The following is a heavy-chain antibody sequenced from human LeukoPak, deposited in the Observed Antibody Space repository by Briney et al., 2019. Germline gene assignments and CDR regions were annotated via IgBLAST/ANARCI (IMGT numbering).Heavy chain of an antibody. Sequence: SETLSLTCTVSGGSISSYYWSWIRQPPGKGLEWIGYIYYSGSTNYNPSLKSRVTISVDTSKNQFSLKLSSVTAADTAVYYCARDSIVVVPAAIREYYYYYGMDVWGKGTTVTVSS. CDR3: ARDSIVVVPAAIREYYYYYGMDV. V-gene: IGHV4-59*01. J-gene: IGHJ6*04. CDR1: GGSISSYY. D-gene: IGHD2-2*01. CDR2: IYYSGST.